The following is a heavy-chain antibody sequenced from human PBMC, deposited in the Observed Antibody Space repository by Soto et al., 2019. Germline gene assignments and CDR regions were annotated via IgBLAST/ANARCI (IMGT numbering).Heavy chain of an antibody. V-gene: IGHV3-21*01. J-gene: IGHJ4*02. CDR1: GFTFSSYS. CDR2: ISSSSSYI. Sequence: GGSLRLSCAASGFTFSSYSMNWVRQAPGKGLEWVSSISSSSSYIYYADSVKGRFTISRDNAKNSLYLQMNSLRAEDTAVYYCARDPGYSSAGLSLFDYWGQGTLVTVSS. D-gene: IGHD6-25*01. CDR3: ARDPGYSSAGLSLFDY.